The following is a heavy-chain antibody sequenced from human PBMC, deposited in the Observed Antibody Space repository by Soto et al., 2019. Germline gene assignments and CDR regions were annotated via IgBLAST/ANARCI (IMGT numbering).Heavy chain of an antibody. CDR2: VNAGNGDT. CDR1: GYTFTKYP. CDR3: ARDSSFYNGMDV. V-gene: IGHV1-3*01. Sequence: QVQVVQSGAEVKKPGASVKVSCKASGYTFTKYPLHWVRQAPGQRLEWMGWVNAGNGDTKYSQKFQGRVTITRDTSASTAYMELSSLRSADTAVYYCARDSSFYNGMDVRGQGTTVTVSS. J-gene: IGHJ6*02. D-gene: IGHD2-2*02.